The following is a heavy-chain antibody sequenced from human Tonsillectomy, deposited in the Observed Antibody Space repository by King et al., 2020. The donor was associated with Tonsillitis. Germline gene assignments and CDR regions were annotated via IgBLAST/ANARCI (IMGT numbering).Heavy chain of an antibody. D-gene: IGHD5-12*01. CDR1: GFTFSDYY. CDR2: ISSSGTYT. J-gene: IGHJ4*02. Sequence: QLVQSGGGLVKPGGSLRLSCAASGFTFSDYYMSWIRQAPGKGLEWVSYISSSGTYTNYADSVRGRFTISRDNAKKSLYVQMNSLRADDTAVYYCAGGLGIVATENSRFGYWGQGTLVSVSS. V-gene: IGHV3-11*05. CDR3: AGGLGIVATENSRFGY.